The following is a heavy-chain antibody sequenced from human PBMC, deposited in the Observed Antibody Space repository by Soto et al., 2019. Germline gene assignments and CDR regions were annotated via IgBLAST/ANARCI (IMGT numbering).Heavy chain of an antibody. CDR1: GGSISSSNW. V-gene: IGHV4-4*02. J-gene: IGHJ6*03. CDR2: IYYSGST. Sequence: SETLSLTCAVSGGSISSSNWWSWVRQPPGKGLEWIGYIYYSGSTNYNPSLKSRVTISVDTSKNQFSLKLSSVTAADTAVYYCARLRSDRYYYYYYMDVWGKGTTVTVSS. CDR3: ARLRSDRYYYYYYMDV.